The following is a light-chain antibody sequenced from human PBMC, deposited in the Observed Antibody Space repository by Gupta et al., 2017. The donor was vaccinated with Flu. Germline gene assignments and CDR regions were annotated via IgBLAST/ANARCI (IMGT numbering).Light chain of an antibody. V-gene: IGLV2-14*01. CDR1: NSDVGGYNY. Sequence: QSALTQPASVSGSPGQSITISCIGTNSDVGGYNYVSWYQQHPGKAPKLMIYEVSNRPSGVSNRFSGSKSGNTASLTISGLQAEDEADYYCSSYTSSSTLVFGGGTKLTVL. CDR3: SSYTSSSTLV. CDR2: EVS. J-gene: IGLJ3*02.